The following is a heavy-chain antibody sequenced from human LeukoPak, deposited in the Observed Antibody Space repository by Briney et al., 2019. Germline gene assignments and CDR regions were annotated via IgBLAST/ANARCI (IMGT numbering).Heavy chain of an antibody. CDR1: GFTFGDYA. D-gene: IGHD3-22*01. V-gene: IGHV3-49*03. CDR3: TRADSSGYYPFPPFDY. CDR2: IRSKAYGGTT. J-gene: IGHJ4*02. Sequence: GRSLRLSCTASGFTFGDYAMSWFCQAPGKGLEWVGFIRSKAYGGTTEYAASVKGRFTISRDDSKSIAYLQMNSLKTEDTAVYYCTRADSSGYYPFPPFDYWGQGTLVTVSS.